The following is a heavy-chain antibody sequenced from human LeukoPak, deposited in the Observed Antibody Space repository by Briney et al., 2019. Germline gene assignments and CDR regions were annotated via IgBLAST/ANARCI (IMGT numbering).Heavy chain of an antibody. V-gene: IGHV4-59*01. CDR2: IYYSGST. CDR3: ARTVTIFGVAYFDY. CDR1: GGSISSYY. D-gene: IGHD3-3*01. J-gene: IGHJ4*02. Sequence: SETLSLTCTVSGGSISSYYWSWIRQPPGKGLEWIGYIYYSGSTNYNPPLKSRVTISVDTSKNQFSLKLSSVTAADTAVYYCARTVTIFGVAYFDYWGQGTLVTVSS.